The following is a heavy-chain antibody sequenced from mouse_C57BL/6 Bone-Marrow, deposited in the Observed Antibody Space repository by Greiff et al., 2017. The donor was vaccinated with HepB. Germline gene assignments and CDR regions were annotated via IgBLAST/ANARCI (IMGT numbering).Heavy chain of an antibody. V-gene: IGHV1-19*01. Sequence: EVQLQQSGPVLVKPGASVKMSCKASGYTFTDYYMNWVKQSHGKSLEWIGVINPYNGGTSYNQKFKGKATLTVDKSSSTAYMELNSLTSEDSAVYYCARSEHYYGSSFLAYWGQGTLVTVSA. CDR1: GYTFTDYY. D-gene: IGHD1-1*01. CDR2: INPYNGGT. J-gene: IGHJ3*01. CDR3: ARSEHYYGSSFLAY.